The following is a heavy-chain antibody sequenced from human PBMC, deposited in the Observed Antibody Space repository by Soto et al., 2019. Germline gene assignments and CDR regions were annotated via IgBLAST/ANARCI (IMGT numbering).Heavy chain of an antibody. J-gene: IGHJ4*02. CDR3: ARREIQGPIDY. V-gene: IGHV4-28*01. CDR2: IYYSGTT. D-gene: IGHD1-26*01. Sequence: QVQLQESGPGLVKPSDTLSLTCAVSGHSISSSNWWGWIQQPPGKGLEWIGYIYYSGTTYYNPSLKSRVTMSVDTYKNQFSLKLTSVTAVDTAVYYCARREIQGPIDYWGQGTLVSVSS. CDR1: GHSISSSNW.